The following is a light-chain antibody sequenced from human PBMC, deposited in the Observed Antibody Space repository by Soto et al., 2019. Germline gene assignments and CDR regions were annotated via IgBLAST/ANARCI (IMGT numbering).Light chain of an antibody. Sequence: AIRMTQSPSSFSASTGDRVTITCRASQGISSYLAWYQQKPGTAPKLLIYAASTLQSGVPSRFSGSGSGTDFTLTISCLQYEDFATYYCQQYYSYPLTFGGGTKVEIK. CDR2: AAS. J-gene: IGKJ4*01. V-gene: IGKV1-8*01. CDR3: QQYYSYPLT. CDR1: QGISSY.